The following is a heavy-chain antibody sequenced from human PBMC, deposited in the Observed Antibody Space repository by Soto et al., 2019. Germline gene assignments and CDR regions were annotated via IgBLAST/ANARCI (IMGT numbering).Heavy chain of an antibody. Sequence: SETLSLTCTVSGGSISSGGYYWSWIRQHPGKGLEWIGYIYYSGSTYYNPSLKSRVTISVDTSKNQFSLKLSSVTAADTAVYYCARDVKSGVPAADNWGQGTLVTVSS. CDR3: ARDVKSGVPAADN. CDR2: IYYSGST. V-gene: IGHV4-31*03. D-gene: IGHD2-2*01. J-gene: IGHJ4*02. CDR1: GGSISSGGYY.